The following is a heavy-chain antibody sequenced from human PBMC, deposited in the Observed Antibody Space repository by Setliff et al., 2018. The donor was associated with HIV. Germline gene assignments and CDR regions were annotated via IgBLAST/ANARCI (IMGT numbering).Heavy chain of an antibody. D-gene: IGHD2-8*01. CDR2: IFYSGIT. Sequence: PSETLSLTCTVSGGSFTSRSYYWGWIRQPPGKWLEWIGSIFYSGITYYNPSLKSRVSISVDTSRNQFSLRLNSVTAADTAVYYCARPTTGLGGGAAFDIWGQGTMVTVSS. J-gene: IGHJ3*02. V-gene: IGHV4-39*01. CDR1: GGSFTSRSYY. CDR3: ARPTTGLGGGAAFDI.